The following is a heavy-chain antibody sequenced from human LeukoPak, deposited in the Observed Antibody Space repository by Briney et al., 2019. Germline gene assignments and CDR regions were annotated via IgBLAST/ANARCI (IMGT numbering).Heavy chain of an antibody. CDR3: ARNQRPLPYYYYGMDV. D-gene: IGHD6-25*01. CDR2: IYSGGST. J-gene: IGHJ6*02. V-gene: IGHV3-66*02. CDR1: GFTVSSNY. Sequence: GGSLRLSCAASGFTVSSNYMSWVRQAPGKGLEWVSGIYSGGSTYYADSVKGRFTISRDNSKNTLYLQMNSLRAEDTAVYYCARNQRPLPYYYYGMDVWGQGTTVTVSS.